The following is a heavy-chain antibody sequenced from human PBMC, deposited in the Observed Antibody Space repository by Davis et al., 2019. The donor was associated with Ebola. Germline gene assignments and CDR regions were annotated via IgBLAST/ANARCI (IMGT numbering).Heavy chain of an antibody. Sequence: ASVKVSCKASGYTFTSYYMHWVRQAPGQGLEWMGIINPSGGSTSYAQKFQGRVTMTRDTSTSTVYMELSSLRSEDTAVYYCARNKVVVVPAAIQSRYYYYGMDVWGQGTTVTVSS. D-gene: IGHD2-2*01. V-gene: IGHV1-46*01. CDR2: INPSGGST. J-gene: IGHJ6*02. CDR1: GYTFTSYY. CDR3: ARNKVVVVPAAIQSRYYYYGMDV.